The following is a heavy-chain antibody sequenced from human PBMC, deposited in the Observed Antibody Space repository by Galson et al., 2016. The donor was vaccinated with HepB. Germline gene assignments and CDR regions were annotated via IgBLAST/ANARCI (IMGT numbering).Heavy chain of an antibody. V-gene: IGHV5-10-1*01. Sequence: QSGAEVKEPGESLRISCEASGYSFTSYWISWVRQMPGKGLEWMGRLDPRDSSTRYSPSLQGRVTISADTSIDTVYLQWSSLKASDTAIYYCARIDCGGDCHPESVWGQGTLVSVSS. CDR2: LDPRDSST. CDR3: ARIDCGGDCHPESV. J-gene: IGHJ4*02. D-gene: IGHD2-21*02. CDR1: GYSFTSYW.